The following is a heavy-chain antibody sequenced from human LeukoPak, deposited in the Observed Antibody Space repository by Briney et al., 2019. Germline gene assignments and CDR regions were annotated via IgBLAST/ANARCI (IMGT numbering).Heavy chain of an antibody. Sequence: ASVKVSCKASGYTFTSYDINWVRQATGQGLEWMGWMNPNSGNTGYAQKFQGRVTMTRNTSISTAYMELSSLRSEDTAVYYCAREAIRTYSGSYYYYYYGMDVWGQGTTVTVSS. CDR1: GYTFTSYD. J-gene: IGHJ6*02. D-gene: IGHD1-26*01. V-gene: IGHV1-8*01. CDR2: MNPNSGNT. CDR3: AREAIRTYSGSYYYYYYGMDV.